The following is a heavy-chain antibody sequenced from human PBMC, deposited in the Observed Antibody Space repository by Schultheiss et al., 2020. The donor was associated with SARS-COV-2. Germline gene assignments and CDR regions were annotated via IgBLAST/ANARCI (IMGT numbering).Heavy chain of an antibody. V-gene: IGHV4-59*08. CDR2: IYYSGST. J-gene: IGHJ4*02. CDR3: ATGGSTVTGTFDY. CDR1: GGSFSGYY. Sequence: SETLSLTCAVYGGSFSGYYWSWIRQPPGKGLEWIGYIYYSGSTNYNPSLKSRVTISVDKSKNQFSLKLSSVTAADTAVYYCATGGSTVTGTFDYWGQGTLVTVSS. D-gene: IGHD4-17*01.